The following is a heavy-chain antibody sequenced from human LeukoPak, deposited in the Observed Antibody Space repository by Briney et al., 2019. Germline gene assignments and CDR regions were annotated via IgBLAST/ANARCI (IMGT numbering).Heavy chain of an antibody. CDR2: INSDGINT. CDR3: VKVDT. V-gene: IGHV3-74*01. J-gene: IGHJ4*02. Sequence: GGSLRLSCAASGFTFSNYWMHWVRQAPGKGLVWVSRINSDGINTSYADSVKGRFTISRDNAKNTLNLQMNSLRAEDTAVYYCVKVDTWGQGTLVTVSS. D-gene: IGHD3-22*01. CDR1: GFTFSNYW.